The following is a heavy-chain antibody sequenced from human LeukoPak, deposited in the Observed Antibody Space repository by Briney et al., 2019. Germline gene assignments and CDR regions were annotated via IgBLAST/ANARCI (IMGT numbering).Heavy chain of an antibody. J-gene: IGHJ4*02. Sequence: SETLSLTCTVSGGSISSGDYYWSWIRQPPGKGLEWTGYIYYSGSTYYNPSLKSRVTISLDTSKNQFSLNLSSVTAADTAVYYCARTSTYYDFWSGYRDFDYWGQGTLVTVSS. D-gene: IGHD3-3*01. V-gene: IGHV4-30-4*08. CDR3: ARTSTYYDFWSGYRDFDY. CDR1: GGSISSGDYY. CDR2: IYYSGST.